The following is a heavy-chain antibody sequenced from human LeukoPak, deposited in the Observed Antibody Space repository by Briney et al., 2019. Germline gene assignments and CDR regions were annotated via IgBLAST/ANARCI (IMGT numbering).Heavy chain of an antibody. V-gene: IGHV4-30-4*01. Sequence: PSQTLSLTCTVSGGSISSGDYYWSWIRQPPGKGLEWIGYIYYIGSTEYNPSLKSRITISLDTSKNQFSLKLTSVTAADTAVYYCAISNPGYSSSWYSFSAFDIWGQGTMVTVSS. CDR2: IYYIGST. J-gene: IGHJ3*02. CDR3: AISNPGYSSSWYSFSAFDI. CDR1: GGSISSGDYY. D-gene: IGHD6-13*01.